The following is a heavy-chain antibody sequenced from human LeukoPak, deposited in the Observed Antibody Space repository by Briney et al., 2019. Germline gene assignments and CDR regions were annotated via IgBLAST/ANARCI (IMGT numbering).Heavy chain of an antibody. CDR2: ILNDGSQE. V-gene: IGHV3-33*01. CDR1: GFTFCSFG. D-gene: IGHD3-16*01. J-gene: IGHJ3*02. Sequence: GGSLRLSCAPSGFTFCSFGMHGVPGSPGRGGVGVAVILNDGSQEKYADSVKGRFTISRDNSKNTLFLQMNSLRAEDTAVYYCARDDALGDNALDIWGQGTMVTVSS. CDR3: ARDDALGDNALDI.